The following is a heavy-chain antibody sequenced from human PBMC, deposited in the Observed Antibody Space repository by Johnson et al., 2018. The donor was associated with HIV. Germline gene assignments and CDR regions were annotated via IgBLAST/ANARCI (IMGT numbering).Heavy chain of an antibody. CDR3: AKASDRSLDI. D-gene: IGHD3-22*01. Sequence: VQLVESGGGLVQPGGSLRLFCAASGFPFRNYGMHWVRQAPGKGLEWVSSIGGSTYYADSVKGRFTISRDNSKNTLYLQMNSLRAEDTAVYYCAKASDRSLDIWGQGTEVTVSS. J-gene: IGHJ3*02. CDR2: IGGST. CDR1: GFPFRNYG. V-gene: IGHV3-23*04.